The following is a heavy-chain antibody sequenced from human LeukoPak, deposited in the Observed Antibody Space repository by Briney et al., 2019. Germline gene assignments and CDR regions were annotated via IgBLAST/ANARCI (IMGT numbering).Heavy chain of an antibody. CDR1: GYTFTSYG. CDR2: ISAYNGNT. CDR3: ARGYYDSSGYYYHYYYYYMDG. D-gene: IGHD3-22*01. Sequence: ASVKVSCKASGYTFTSYGISWVRQAPGQGLEWMGWISAYNGNTNYAQKLQGRVTITADESTSTAYMKLSSLRSEDTAVYYCARGYYDSSGYYYHYYYYYMDGWGKGTTVTISS. J-gene: IGHJ6*03. V-gene: IGHV1-18*01.